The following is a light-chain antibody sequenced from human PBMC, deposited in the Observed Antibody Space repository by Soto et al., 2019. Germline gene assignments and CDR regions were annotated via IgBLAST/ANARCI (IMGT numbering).Light chain of an antibody. Sequence: QSALTQPASVSGSPGQSITISCTGTSSDVGSYNLVSWYQQHPGKAPKVMIYEVSKRPSGVSSRFSGSKSGNTASLTISGLLAEDGADYYCCSYAGSSSYVFGTGTKLTVL. J-gene: IGLJ1*01. CDR2: EVS. V-gene: IGLV2-23*02. CDR1: SSDVGSYNL. CDR3: CSYAGSSSYV.